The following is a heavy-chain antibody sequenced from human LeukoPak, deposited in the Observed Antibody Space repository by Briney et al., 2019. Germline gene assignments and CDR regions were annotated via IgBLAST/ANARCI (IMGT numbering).Heavy chain of an antibody. CDR3: VRDCPEDYCGGDLI. D-gene: IGHD2-21*02. J-gene: IGHJ3*02. CDR1: GFTFSSFN. V-gene: IGHV3-48*04. CDR2: INSYRNVI. Sequence: GGSLRLSCAASGFTFSSFNMHWVRQAPGKGLECVSYINSYRNVIYYADSVKGRFTISRDNAKNSLYLQMNSLRAEDTAVYYCVRDCPEDYCGGDLIWGHGTMVTVSS.